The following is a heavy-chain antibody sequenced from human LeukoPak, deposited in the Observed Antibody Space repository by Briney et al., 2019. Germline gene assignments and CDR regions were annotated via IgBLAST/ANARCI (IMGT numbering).Heavy chain of an antibody. J-gene: IGHJ2*01. CDR2: IWNNGNNR. CDR3: AKDLTKKSLVPGWYNYDSRGPGWYSNL. Sequence: GRSLRLSCAASGFIFSDYGMHWVRQAPGKGLEWVAVIWNNGNNRYADSVRGRFTISRDDSKNTLYLQMDSLRAEDTAVYYCAKDLTKKSLVPGWYNYDSRGPGWYSNLGGRAPLVTVSS. CDR1: GFIFSDYG. D-gene: IGHD3-22*01. V-gene: IGHV3-33*06.